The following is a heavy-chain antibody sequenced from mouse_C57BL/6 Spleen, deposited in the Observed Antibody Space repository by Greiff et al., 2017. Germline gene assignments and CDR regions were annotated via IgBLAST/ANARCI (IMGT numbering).Heavy chain of an antibody. D-gene: IGHD1-1*01. V-gene: IGHV14-1*01. CDR3: TTAIYYGSSYVDY. J-gene: IGHJ2*01. CDR1: GFNIKDYY. Sequence: EVQLQQSGAELVRPGASVKLSCTASGFNIKDYYMHWVKQRPEQGLEWIGRIDPEDGDTEYAPKFQGKATMTADTSSNPAYLQLSSLTSEDTAVYYCTTAIYYGSSYVDYWGQGTTLTVSS. CDR2: IDPEDGDT.